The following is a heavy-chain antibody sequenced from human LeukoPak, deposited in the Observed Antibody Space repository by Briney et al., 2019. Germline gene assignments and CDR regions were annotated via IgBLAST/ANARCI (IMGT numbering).Heavy chain of an antibody. V-gene: IGHV3-9*01. CDR1: GFRFDGYA. CDR2: ISWNSDSM. CDR3: VTDTYYGSGSHHPRRFDY. D-gene: IGHD3-10*01. J-gene: IGHJ4*02. Sequence: GGSLRLSCAASGFRFDGYAMHWVRQAPGEGLEWVSGISWNSDSMDYADSVKGRFTISRDNAKNSLYLQMNSLRAEDTALYYCVTDTYYGSGSHHPRRFDYWGQGTLVTVSS.